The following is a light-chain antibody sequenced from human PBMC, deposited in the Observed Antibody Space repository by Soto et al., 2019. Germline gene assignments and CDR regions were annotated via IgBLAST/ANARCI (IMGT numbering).Light chain of an antibody. CDR2: GAS. Sequence: EIVLPQSPGTLSLSPGARATLSCRASQSVSSSYLAWYQQKPGQAPRLLIYGASSRATGTPDRFSGSGSGTDFTLTINRLEPEDFAVYYCQQYGSSPRTFGQGTKVDIK. CDR3: QQYGSSPRT. CDR1: QSVSSSY. V-gene: IGKV3-20*01. J-gene: IGKJ1*01.